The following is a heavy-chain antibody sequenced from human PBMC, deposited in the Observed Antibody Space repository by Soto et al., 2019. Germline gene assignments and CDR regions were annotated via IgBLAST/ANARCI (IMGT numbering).Heavy chain of an antibody. J-gene: IGHJ3*02. CDR2: INHSGST. D-gene: IGHD3-22*01. CDR1: NGSFSVYY. V-gene: IGHV4-34*01. CDR3: ARDSTRRGACDI. Sequence: SETLSLTCAVYNGSFSVYYWTWIRQTPGKGLEWIGEINHSGSTNYNPSLKSRVAISVDTSKNQFSLKLSSVTAADTAVYFCARDSTRRGACDIWGQGXMVTVSS.